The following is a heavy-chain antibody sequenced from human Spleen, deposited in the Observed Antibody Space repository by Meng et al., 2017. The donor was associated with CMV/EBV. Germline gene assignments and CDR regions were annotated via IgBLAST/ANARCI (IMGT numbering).Heavy chain of an antibody. V-gene: IGHV3-21*01. CDR2: ISSSAVYA. CDR3: ARDMEDPAAIPVLDS. CDR1: GFAFSTYS. D-gene: IGHD2-2*02. Sequence: ETLSLTCAASGFAFSTYSMNWLRQTPGKGLEWVSSISSSAVYAFYADSVRGRFTISRDNAKNSLSLHMNSLRAEDTAVYYCARDMEDPAAIPVLDSWGQGTLVTFSS. J-gene: IGHJ4*02.